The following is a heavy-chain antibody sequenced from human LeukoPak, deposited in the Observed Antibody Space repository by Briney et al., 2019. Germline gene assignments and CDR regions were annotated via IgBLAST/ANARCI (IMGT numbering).Heavy chain of an antibody. Sequence: PSETLSLTCTVSGDSISNGDYYWNWIRQPPGKGLEWIGYIYYSGKSNYNPSLKSRVTISMDTSRNQFSLSLTSATAADTAVYYCARVSLYYYDSSGYLLDAFDIWGQGTMVTVSS. CDR3: ARVSLYYYDSSGYLLDAFDI. CDR1: GDSISNGDYY. J-gene: IGHJ3*02. D-gene: IGHD3-22*01. V-gene: IGHV4-30-4*01. CDR2: IYYSGKS.